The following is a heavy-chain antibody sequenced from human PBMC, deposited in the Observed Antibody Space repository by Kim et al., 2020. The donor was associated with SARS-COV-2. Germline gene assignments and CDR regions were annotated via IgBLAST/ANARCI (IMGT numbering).Heavy chain of an antibody. D-gene: IGHD1-7*01. CDR1: GFSFSSYG. CDR2: IWYDGSNA. V-gene: IGHV3-33*01. J-gene: IGHJ4*02. CDR3: ARDGTPTYWTYFDY. Sequence: GGSLRLSCAASGFSFSSYGMHWVRQAPGKGLEWVAVIWYDGSNAFYADSVKGRFTISRDNSKNTLFLQMNNLRAEDTAIYYCARDGTPTYWTYFDYWGQG.